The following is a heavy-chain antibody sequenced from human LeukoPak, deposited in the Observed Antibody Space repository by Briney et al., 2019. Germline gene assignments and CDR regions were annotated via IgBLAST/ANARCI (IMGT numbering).Heavy chain of an antibody. CDR3: ARARRVRSYFDY. Sequence: ASETLSLTCAVSGGSISSSNWWSWVRQPPGQGLEWIGEIYHSGSTNYNPSLKSRVTISVDKSKNQFSLKLSSVTAADTAVYYCARARRVRSYFDYWGQGTLVTVSS. CDR1: GGSISSSNW. J-gene: IGHJ4*02. D-gene: IGHD2-21*01. CDR2: IYHSGST. V-gene: IGHV4-4*02.